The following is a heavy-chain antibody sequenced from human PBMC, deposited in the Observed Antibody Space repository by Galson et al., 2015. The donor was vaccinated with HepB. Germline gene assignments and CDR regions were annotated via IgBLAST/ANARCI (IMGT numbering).Heavy chain of an antibody. V-gene: IGHV3-30*18. CDR2: ISYDGSNK. Sequence: SLRLSCAASGFTFSSYGMHWVRQAPGKGLEWVAVISYDGSNKYYADSVKGRFTISRDNSKNTLYLQMNSLRAEDTAVYYCAKDSGLDSSSWCDFDYWGQGTLVTVSS. CDR3: AKDSGLDSSSWCDFDY. CDR1: GFTFSSYG. J-gene: IGHJ4*02. D-gene: IGHD6-13*01.